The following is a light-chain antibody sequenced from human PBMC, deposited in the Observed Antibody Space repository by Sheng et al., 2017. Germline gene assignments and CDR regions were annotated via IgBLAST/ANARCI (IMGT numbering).Light chain of an antibody. V-gene: IGLV3-1*01. CDR3: LAWDSGTPV. Sequence: SYELTQAPSVSVSPGQTATITCSGHKLGDKFVSWYQQRPGQSPVLVVYQNARRSSGIPERFSGSKSVTTATLTISGTQAVDEADYYCLAWDSGTPVFGGGT. CDR2: QNA. J-gene: IGLJ2*01. CDR1: KLGDKF.